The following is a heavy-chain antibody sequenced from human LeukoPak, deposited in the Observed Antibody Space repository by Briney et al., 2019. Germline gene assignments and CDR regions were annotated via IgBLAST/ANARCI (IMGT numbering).Heavy chain of an antibody. CDR3: ARDRRYYDSSAYIRGFDY. D-gene: IGHD3-22*01. CDR1: GFTFSSYEM. J-gene: IGHJ4*02. V-gene: IGHV4-4*02. CDR2: IYHSGST. Sequence: GSLRLSCAASGFTFSSYEMNWVRQPPGKGLEWIGEIYHSGSTNYNPSLKSRVTISVDKSKNQFSLNLSSVTAADTAVYYCARDRRYYDSSAYIRGFDYWGQGTLVTVSS.